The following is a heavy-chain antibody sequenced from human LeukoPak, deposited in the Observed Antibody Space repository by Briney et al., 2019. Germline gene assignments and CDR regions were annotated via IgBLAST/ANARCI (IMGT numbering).Heavy chain of an antibody. V-gene: IGHV4-39*01. CDR1: GGSISSSSYY. J-gene: IGHJ3*01. CDR2: IYYSGST. D-gene: IGHD2-2*01. Sequence: SETLSLTCTVSGGSISSSSYYWGWIRQPPGKGLEWIGSIYYSGSTYYNPSLKSRVTMSVDTSKNQFSLNLNSVTAADTAVYYCARQPLNCSTTSCYAFDVWGQGTMVTVSS. CDR3: ARQPLNCSTTSCYAFDV.